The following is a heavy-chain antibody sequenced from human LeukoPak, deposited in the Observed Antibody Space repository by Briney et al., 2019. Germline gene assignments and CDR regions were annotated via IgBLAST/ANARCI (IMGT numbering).Heavy chain of an antibody. Sequence: SETLSLTCTVSGGSISSGGYYWSWLRQPAGTGLEWIGRIYTSGSTNYNPSLKSRVTISVDTSKNQFSLKLSSVTAADTAVYYCARDLWEVRGVINNRFDPWGQGTLVTVSS. CDR1: GGSISSGGYY. CDR3: ARDLWEVRGVINNRFDP. V-gene: IGHV4-61*02. D-gene: IGHD3-10*01. J-gene: IGHJ5*02. CDR2: IYTSGST.